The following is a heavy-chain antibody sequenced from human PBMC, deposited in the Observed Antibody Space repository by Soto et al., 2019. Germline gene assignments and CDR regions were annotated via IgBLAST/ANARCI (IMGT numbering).Heavy chain of an antibody. CDR3: ARWRGGTFDY. Sequence: SETLSLTCAVYGGSFSGYYWSWIRQPPGKGLEWIGEINHSGSTNYNPSLKSRVTISVDTSKNQFSLKLSSVTAADTAVYYCARWRGGTFDYWGQGTLVTVSS. J-gene: IGHJ4*02. V-gene: IGHV4-34*01. CDR1: GGSFSGYY. CDR2: INHSGST. D-gene: IGHD3-10*01.